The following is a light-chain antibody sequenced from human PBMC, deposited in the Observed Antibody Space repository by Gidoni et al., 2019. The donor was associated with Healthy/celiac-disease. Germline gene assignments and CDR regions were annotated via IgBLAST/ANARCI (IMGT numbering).Light chain of an antibody. CDR1: QSVSSN. CDR2: GAS. CDR3: KQYNNWPPIT. V-gene: IGKV3-15*01. J-gene: IGKJ4*01. Sequence: EIVITQSPATLSVSPGERATLSCRASQSVSSNLAWYQQKPGQAPRLLIYGASTRATGIPARFSGSGSGTEFTLTISSLQSEDFEVYYCKQYNNWPPITFGGGTKVEIK.